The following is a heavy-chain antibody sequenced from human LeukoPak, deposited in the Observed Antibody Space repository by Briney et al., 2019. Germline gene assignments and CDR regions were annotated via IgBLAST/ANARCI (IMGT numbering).Heavy chain of an antibody. CDR2: IYYSGST. CDR1: GGSISSYY. J-gene: IGHJ5*02. D-gene: IGHD3-22*01. CDR3: ARWRPYDSNGYNWFDP. V-gene: IGHV4-59*01. Sequence: SETLSLTCTVSGGSISSYYWSWIRQPPEKGLEWVGYIYYSGSTNYNPSLKSRVTISVDTSKNQLSLNLSSVTAADTVVYYCARWRPYDSNGYNWFDPWGQGTLVTVSS.